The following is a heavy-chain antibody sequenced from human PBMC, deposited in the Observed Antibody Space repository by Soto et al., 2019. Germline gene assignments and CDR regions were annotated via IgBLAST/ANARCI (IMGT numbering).Heavy chain of an antibody. V-gene: IGHV3-33*01. CDR2: IWYDGSKK. CDR3: VWGSGRGRRFDP. D-gene: IGHD3-10*01. CDR1: GFIFSNYG. J-gene: IGHJ5*02. Sequence: QVQLVESGGGVVQPGRSLRLSCAASGFIFSNYGMHWVRQAPGKGLEGVAVIWYDGSKKYHADSVKGRFTISRDNAMKTLHRLRDRLRAEYTGAKYSVWGSGRGRRFDPWGQGTLVTVSS.